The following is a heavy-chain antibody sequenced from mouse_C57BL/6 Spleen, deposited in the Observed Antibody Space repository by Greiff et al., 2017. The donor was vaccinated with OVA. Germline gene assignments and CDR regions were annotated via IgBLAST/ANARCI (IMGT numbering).Heavy chain of an antibody. CDR3: ARALVRDYDDLYAMDY. V-gene: IGHV1-50*01. D-gene: IGHD2-4*01. CDR2: IDPSDSYT. J-gene: IGHJ4*01. CDR1: GYTFTSYW. Sequence: QVQLQQSGAELVKPGASVKLSCKASGYTFTSYWMQWVKQRPGQGLEWIGEIDPSDSYTNYNQKFKGKATLTVDTSSSTAYMQLSSLTSEDSAVYYCARALVRDYDDLYAMDYWGQGTSVTVSS.